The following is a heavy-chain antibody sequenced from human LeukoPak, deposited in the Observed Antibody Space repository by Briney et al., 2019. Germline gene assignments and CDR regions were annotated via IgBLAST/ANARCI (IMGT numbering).Heavy chain of an antibody. CDR2: IRQDGSDK. V-gene: IGHV3-7*01. CDR1: GFTFSNAW. Sequence: GGSLRLSCAASGFTFSNAWMSWVRQAPGKGLEWVANIRQDGSDKYYVDFVKGRFTISRDNAKNSLYLQMNSLRAEDTAVYYCARDGGSAMPFDYWGQGTLVTVSS. CDR3: ARDGGSAMPFDY. D-gene: IGHD2-2*01. J-gene: IGHJ4*02.